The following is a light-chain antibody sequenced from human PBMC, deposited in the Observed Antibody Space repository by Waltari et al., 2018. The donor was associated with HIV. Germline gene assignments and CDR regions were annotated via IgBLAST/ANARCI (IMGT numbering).Light chain of an antibody. V-gene: IGKV1-39*01. CDR1: QSISIY. J-gene: IGKJ1*01. CDR2: DTS. Sequence: DIQMTQSPSSLSASVGDRVTITCRASQSISIYLNWYQQKPGTAPNLLISDTSRLQSGVPSRFSGSGSGTDFTLTISSLQPEDFATYYCQQTYRTPPTFGQGTKVDIK. CDR3: QQTYRTPPT.